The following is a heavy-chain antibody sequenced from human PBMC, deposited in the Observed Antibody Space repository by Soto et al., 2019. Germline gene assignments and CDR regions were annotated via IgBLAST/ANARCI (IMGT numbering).Heavy chain of an antibody. V-gene: IGHV5-10-1*01. D-gene: IGHD6-13*01. J-gene: IGHJ6*02. CDR2: IDPSDSYT. CDR1: GYSFTIDY. Sequence: GESLKISCNGSGYSFTIDYISLVGQMPGKGLDWMWRIDPSDSYTNYSPSFQGHVTISADKSISTAYLQWSSLKASDTAMYYCAGIADNYGMDVWGQGTTVTVSS. CDR3: AGIADNYGMDV.